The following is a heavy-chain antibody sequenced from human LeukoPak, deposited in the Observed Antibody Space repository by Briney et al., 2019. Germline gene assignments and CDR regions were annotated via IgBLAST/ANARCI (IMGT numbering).Heavy chain of an antibody. CDR3: AREGRMSMGIEY. J-gene: IGHJ4*02. V-gene: IGHV4-34*01. Sequence: SETLSLTCDVYGGSLSGYYWSWIRQSPEKGLQWIGEIGHSGTTNFNPSLKSRVSMSVDTSKNQFSLKLTSVTAADTAVYFCAREGRMSMGIEYWGQGTLVTVSS. CDR2: IGHSGTT. D-gene: IGHD4/OR15-4a*01. CDR1: GGSLSGYY.